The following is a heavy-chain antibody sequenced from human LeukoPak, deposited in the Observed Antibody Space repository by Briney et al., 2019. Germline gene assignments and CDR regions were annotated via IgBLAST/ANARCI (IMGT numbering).Heavy chain of an antibody. D-gene: IGHD2-2*01. CDR1: RGTFGSNA. CDR2: RIPIFGEP. V-gene: IGHV1-69*06. CDR3: AKPAHCSSTSCYEGGFDY. Sequence: SVKVSCKASRGTFGSNAVSWLRQAPGKGLEWIGGRIPIFGEPKIAQKFQGRVTMTEDTSTDTAYMELSSLRAEDTALYYCAKPAHCSSTSCYEGGFDYWGQGTLVTVSS. J-gene: IGHJ4*02.